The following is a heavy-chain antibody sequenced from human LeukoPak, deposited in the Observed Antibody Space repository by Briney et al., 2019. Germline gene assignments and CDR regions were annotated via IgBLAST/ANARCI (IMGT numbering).Heavy chain of an antibody. V-gene: IGHV3-21*04. J-gene: IGHJ5*02. CDR2: ISSSSYI. CDR1: GFTFSSYS. D-gene: IGHD5-12*01. CDR3: ARVGFSGYESWFDP. Sequence: PGGSLRLSCAASGFTFSSYSMNWVRQAPGKGLEWVSSISSSSYIYYADSVKGRFTISRDNAKNSLYLQMKSLRAEDTALYHCARVGFSGYESWFDPWGQGTLVTVSS.